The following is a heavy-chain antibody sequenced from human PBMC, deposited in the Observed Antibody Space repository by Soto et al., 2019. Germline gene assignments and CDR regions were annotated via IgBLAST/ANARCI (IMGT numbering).Heavy chain of an antibody. CDR1: GFTFIAYS. CDR3: ARAPTSCSGGRCNSVGWFDP. CDR2: ISFDGSEK. V-gene: IGHV3-30-3*01. D-gene: IGHD2-15*01. Sequence: QVQLVESGGGVVQPGRSLRLSCAASGFTFIAYSMHWVRQAPGKGLEWLAVISFDGSEKHYAHSVKGRCTNSRDNSNNTLYLQMNSLSDDDTAIYYCARAPTSCSGGRCNSVGWFDPWGQGTLVIVSS. J-gene: IGHJ5*02.